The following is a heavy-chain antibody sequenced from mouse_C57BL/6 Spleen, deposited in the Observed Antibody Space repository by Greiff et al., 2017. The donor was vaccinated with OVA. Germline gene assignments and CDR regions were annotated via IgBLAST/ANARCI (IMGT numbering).Heavy chain of an antibody. V-gene: IGHV5-9*01. CDR1: GFTFSSYT. J-gene: IGHJ1*03. CDR3: ARQGLRWYFDV. CDR2: ISGGGGNT. Sequence: EVQLVESGGGLVKPGGSLKLSCAASGFTFSSYTMSWVRQTPEKRLEWVATISGGGGNTYYPDSVKGRFTISRDNAKNTLYLQMSSLRSEDTALYYCARQGLRWYFDVWGTGTTVTVSS. D-gene: IGHD2-2*01.